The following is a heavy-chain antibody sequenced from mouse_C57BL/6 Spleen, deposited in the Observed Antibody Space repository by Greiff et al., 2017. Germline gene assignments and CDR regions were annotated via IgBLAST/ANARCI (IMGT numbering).Heavy chain of an antibody. CDR3: VKDRIYDGYHERFAY. CDR1: GYSFTGYY. V-gene: IGHV1-42*01. Sequence: EVQLQQSGPELVKPGASVKISCKASGYSFTGYYMNWVKQSPEKSLEWIGEINPSTGGTTYNQKFKAKATLTVDKSSSTAYMQLKSLTSEDSAVYYCVKDRIYDGYHERFAYWGQGTLVTVSA. D-gene: IGHD2-3*01. J-gene: IGHJ3*01. CDR2: INPSTGGT.